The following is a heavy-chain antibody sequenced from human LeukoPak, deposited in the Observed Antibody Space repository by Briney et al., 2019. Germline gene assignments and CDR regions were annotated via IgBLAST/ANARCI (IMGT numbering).Heavy chain of an antibody. J-gene: IGHJ5*02. Sequence: PGGSLRLSCAASGFTFSSYGMSWVRQAPGKGLEWVSAISGSGGSTYYADSVKGRFTISRDNSKNTLYLQMNSLRAEDTAVYYCARVYGDYVYRFDPWGQGTLVTVSS. V-gene: IGHV3-23*01. D-gene: IGHD4-17*01. CDR2: ISGSGGST. CDR1: GFTFSSYG. CDR3: ARVYGDYVYRFDP.